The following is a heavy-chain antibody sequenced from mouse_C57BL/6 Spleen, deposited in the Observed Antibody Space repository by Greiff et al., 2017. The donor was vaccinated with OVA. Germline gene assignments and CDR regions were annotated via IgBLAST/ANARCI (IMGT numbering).Heavy chain of an antibody. D-gene: IGHD2-4*01. V-gene: IGHV1-64*01. CDR2: IHPNSGST. CDR1: GYTFTSYW. CDR3: ARIYYDYDGRYFDV. J-gene: IGHJ1*03. Sequence: QVQLQHPGAELVKPGASVKLSCKASGYTFTSYWMHWVKQRPGQGLEWIGMIHPNSGSTNYNEKFKSKATLTVDKSSSTAYMQLSSLTSEDSAVYYCARIYYDYDGRYFDVWGTGTTVTVSS.